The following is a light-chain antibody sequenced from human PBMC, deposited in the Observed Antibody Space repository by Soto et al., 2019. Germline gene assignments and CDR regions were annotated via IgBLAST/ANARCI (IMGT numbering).Light chain of an antibody. J-gene: IGLJ1*01. CDR2: GVS. Sequence: QSVLTQPPSVLGSPGQSVAISCTVTSSDVGGSNGVSWYQQPPGTAPKLIIYGVSNRPSGVPDRFSGSKSGNTASLIISGLQAEDEGDYYCSSYTSSSTYVFGTGTKVTVL. V-gene: IGLV2-18*02. CDR3: SSYTSSSTYV. CDR1: SSDVGGSNG.